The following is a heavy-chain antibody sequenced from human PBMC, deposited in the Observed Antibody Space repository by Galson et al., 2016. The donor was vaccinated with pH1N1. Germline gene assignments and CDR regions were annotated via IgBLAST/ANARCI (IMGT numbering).Heavy chain of an antibody. CDR1: GYSISTGYY. Sequence: ETLSLTCAVSGYSISTGYYWGWIRQPPGKGLEWIGSIYQSGSTDYNPSLKSRVTIAVDTSKNQFSLKLSSVTAADSALYYCARQSAMAGTGKFDYWGQGTLVTVSS. CDR3: ARQSAMAGTGKFDY. V-gene: IGHV4-38-2*01. CDR2: IYQSGST. J-gene: IGHJ4*02. D-gene: IGHD6-19*01.